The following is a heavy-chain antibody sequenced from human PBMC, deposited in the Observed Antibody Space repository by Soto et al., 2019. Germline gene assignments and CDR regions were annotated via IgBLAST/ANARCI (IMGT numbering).Heavy chain of an antibody. Sequence: GGSLRLSCSVSGFTFSSDAMHSVRQAPGKGLEYVSSISSEGASTYYADSVKGRFIISRDNSKNTLYLQMSSLRVEDTAVYYCVKDRYVDYWGQGILVTVSS. CDR1: GFTFSSDA. J-gene: IGHJ4*02. CDR3: VKDRYVDY. V-gene: IGHV3-64D*06. CDR2: ISSEGAST.